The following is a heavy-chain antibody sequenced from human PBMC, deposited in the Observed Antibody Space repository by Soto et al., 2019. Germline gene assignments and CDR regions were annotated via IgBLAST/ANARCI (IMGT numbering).Heavy chain of an antibody. J-gene: IGHJ5*02. CDR3: ARSSGSFPYNWFDP. V-gene: IGHV1-69*13. CDR2: IIPIFGTA. D-gene: IGHD1-26*01. Sequence: SVKVSCKASGGTFSSYAISWVRQAPGQGLEWMGGIIPIFGTANYAQKFQGRVTITAGESTSTAYMELSSLRSEDMAVYYCARSSGSFPYNWFDPWGQGTLVTVSS. CDR1: GGTFSSYA.